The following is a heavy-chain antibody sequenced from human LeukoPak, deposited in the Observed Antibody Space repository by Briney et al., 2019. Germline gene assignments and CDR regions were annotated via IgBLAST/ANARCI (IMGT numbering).Heavy chain of an antibody. CDR2: IIPIFGTA. V-gene: IGHV1-69*13. CDR1: GGTFSSYT. Sequence: GASVKVSCKASGGTFSSYTISWVRQAPGQGLEWMGGIIPIFGTANYAQKFQGRVTITADESTSAAYMELSSLRSEDTAVYYCARSRAGYPFDYWGQGTLVTVSS. J-gene: IGHJ4*02. CDR3: ARSRAGYPFDY. D-gene: IGHD5-24*01.